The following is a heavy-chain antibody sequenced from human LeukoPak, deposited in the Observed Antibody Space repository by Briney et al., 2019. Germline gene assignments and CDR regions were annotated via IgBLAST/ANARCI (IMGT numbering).Heavy chain of an antibody. V-gene: IGHV1-18*01. Sequence: AAVTVTCKCSGYTFTKYGIYWVRQAPAQGLEWVGWISAYNGNTDYAQKLQGRVTMTIDTSTSTAYMELRSLRSDDTAVYYCARVGEYCTGGSCLDYWGQGTLVTVSS. D-gene: IGHD2-15*01. CDR3: ARVGEYCTGGSCLDY. CDR2: ISAYNGNT. CDR1: GYTFTKYG. J-gene: IGHJ4*02.